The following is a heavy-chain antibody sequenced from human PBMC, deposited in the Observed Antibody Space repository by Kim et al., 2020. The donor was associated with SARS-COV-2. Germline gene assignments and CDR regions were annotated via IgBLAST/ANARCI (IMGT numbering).Heavy chain of an antibody. CDR3: ARGVLTDP. D-gene: IGHD2-8*01. CDR2: IYYSGST. V-gene: IGHV4-59*01. Sequence: SETLSLTCTVSGGSISSYYWSWIRQPPGKGLEWIGYIYYSGSTNYNPSLKSRVTISVDTSKNQFSLKLSSVTAADTAVYYCARGVLTDPWGQGTRVTVPS. CDR1: GGSISSYY. J-gene: IGHJ5*02.